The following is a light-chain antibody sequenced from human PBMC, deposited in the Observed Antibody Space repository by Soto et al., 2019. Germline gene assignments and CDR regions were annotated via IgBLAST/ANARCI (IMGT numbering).Light chain of an antibody. Sequence: DIVMTQSPDSLAVSLGERATINCKSSQSVLYSSINKNYLAWYQQKPGQPPKLLIYWASTTESGVPDRFSGSGSGTDFTLTISSLQAEDVAVYYCQQYYSTPFTFGHGTKVDI. J-gene: IGKJ3*01. V-gene: IGKV4-1*01. CDR3: QQYYSTPFT. CDR2: WAS. CDR1: QSVLYSSINKNY.